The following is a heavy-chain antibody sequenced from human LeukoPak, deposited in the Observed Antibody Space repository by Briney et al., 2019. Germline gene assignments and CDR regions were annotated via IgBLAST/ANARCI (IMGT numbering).Heavy chain of an antibody. CDR1: GFTFSIHA. D-gene: IGHD2-2*03. V-gene: IGHV3-23*01. CDR2: ISESGSNT. J-gene: IGHJ3*02. CDR3: AKDPLSQPWIAFDI. Sequence: GGSLRLSCAASGFTFSIHAMSWVRQAPGKGLEWVSGISESGSNTYYADSVKGRFTISRDNSMNTLYLQINSLRVADTAVCFCAKDPLSQPWIAFDIWGQGTVVTVSS.